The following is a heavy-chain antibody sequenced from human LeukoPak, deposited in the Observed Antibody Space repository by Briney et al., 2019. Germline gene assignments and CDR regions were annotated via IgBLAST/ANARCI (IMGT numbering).Heavy chain of an antibody. Sequence: GGSLRLSCEASGFSFSNYDMNWVRQAPGKGLEWVSTISETGRSTYYADSVKGQFTISRDNSKNTLYLQMNSLRAEDTAVYYCAKVAIFGVANFDYWGQGTLVTVSS. CDR2: ISETGRST. D-gene: IGHD3-3*01. CDR3: AKVAIFGVANFDY. CDR1: GFSFSNYD. V-gene: IGHV3-23*01. J-gene: IGHJ4*02.